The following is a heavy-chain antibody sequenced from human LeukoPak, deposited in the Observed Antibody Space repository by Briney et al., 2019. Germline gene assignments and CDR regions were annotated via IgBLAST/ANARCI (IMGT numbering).Heavy chain of an antibody. J-gene: IGHJ4*02. D-gene: IGHD3-22*01. Sequence: GASVKVSCKASGYTVTSYYMHWVRQAPGQGLEWMGWINPNSGGTNYAQKFQGWVAMTRDTSISTAYMELSRLRSDDTAVYYCARNAEPYYYDSSGYYRPYYFDYWGQGTLVTVSS. V-gene: IGHV1-2*04. CDR1: GYTVTSYY. CDR2: INPNSGGT. CDR3: ARNAEPYYYDSSGYYRPYYFDY.